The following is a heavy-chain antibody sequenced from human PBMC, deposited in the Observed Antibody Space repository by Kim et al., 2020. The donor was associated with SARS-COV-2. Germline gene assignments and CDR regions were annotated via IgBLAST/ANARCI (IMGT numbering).Heavy chain of an antibody. J-gene: IGHJ6*02. CDR2: IYYSGST. D-gene: IGHD3-22*01. CDR1: GGSISSSSYY. Sequence: SETLSLTCTVSGGSISSSSYYWGWIRQPPGKGLEWIGSIYYSGSTYYNPSLKSRVTISVDTSKNQFSLKLSSVTAADTAVYYCARGYDSSGYYLHYYYYYGIDVWGQGTTVTVSS. V-gene: IGHV4-39*01. CDR3: ARGYDSSGYYLHYYYYYGIDV.